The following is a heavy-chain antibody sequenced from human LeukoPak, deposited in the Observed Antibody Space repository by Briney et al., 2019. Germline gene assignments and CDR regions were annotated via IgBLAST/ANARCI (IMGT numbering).Heavy chain of an antibody. Sequence: SVKVSCKASEGTFSSYAISWVRQAPRQELEWMGRIIPIFGTATYAQKCKGRVTITTDESTSTAYMELSSLRSEDTAVYYCARTTYYYDSSGYFDYWGQGTLVTVSS. CDR2: IIPIFGTA. CDR3: ARTTYYYDSSGYFDY. D-gene: IGHD3-22*01. CDR1: EGTFSSYA. V-gene: IGHV1-69*05. J-gene: IGHJ4*02.